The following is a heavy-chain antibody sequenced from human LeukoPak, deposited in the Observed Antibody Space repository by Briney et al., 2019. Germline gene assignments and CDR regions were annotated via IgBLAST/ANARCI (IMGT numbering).Heavy chain of an antibody. CDR3: AKDMDNWNYVIGDAFDI. V-gene: IGHV3-9*01. CDR1: GFTFDDYA. Sequence: PGRSLRLSCAASGFTFDDYAMHWVRDAPGKGLEWGSGISWNSGSIGYADSVKGRFTISRDNAKNTLYLQMNSLRAEDTALYYCAKDMDNWNYVIGDAFDIWGQGPMVSVSS. CDR2: ISWNSGSI. J-gene: IGHJ3*02. D-gene: IGHD1-7*01.